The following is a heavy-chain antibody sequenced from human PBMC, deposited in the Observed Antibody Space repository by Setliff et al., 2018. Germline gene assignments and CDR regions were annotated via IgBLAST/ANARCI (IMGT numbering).Heavy chain of an antibody. D-gene: IGHD2-15*01. J-gene: IGHJ6*02. V-gene: IGHV1-2*04. CDR3: SRERSRRHCYGGSCDFYYYGLGV. CDR2: INPDSGDA. Sequence: ASVKVSCKSSGYIFTDYYIHWVRQAPGQGLEWMGWINPDSGDANYGPNFQGWVTMTRDTSIDTAYLDLSRLKSDDTAVYYCSRERSRRHCYGGSCDFYYYGLGVWGQGTAVTVSS. CDR1: GYIFTDYY.